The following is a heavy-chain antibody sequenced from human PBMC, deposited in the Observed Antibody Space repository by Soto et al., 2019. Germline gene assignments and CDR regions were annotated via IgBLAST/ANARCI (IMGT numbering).Heavy chain of an antibody. CDR1: GFTVSSNY. CDR3: ARDRVESGYPEYFQH. Sequence: EVQLVESGGGLIQPGGSLRLSCAASGFTVSSNYMSWVRQAPGKGLEWVSVIYSGGSTYYADSVRGRFTISRDNSKNTLSLQMNSLSAEDTAVYYCARDRVESGYPEYFQHWGQGTLVTVSS. J-gene: IGHJ1*01. CDR2: IYSGGST. D-gene: IGHD3-22*01. V-gene: IGHV3-53*01.